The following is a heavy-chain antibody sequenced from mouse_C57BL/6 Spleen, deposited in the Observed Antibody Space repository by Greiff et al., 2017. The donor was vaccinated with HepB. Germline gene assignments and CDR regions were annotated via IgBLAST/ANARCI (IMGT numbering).Heavy chain of an antibody. Sequence: QVQLKESGPELVKPGASVKISCKASGYSFTSYYIHWVKQRPGQGLEWIGWIYPGSGNTKYNEKFKGKATLTADTSSSNASMQLSHLTAEDSAVYYFAKPSDCYDSVSYWYFDVWGTGTTVTVSS. D-gene: IGHD1-1*01. CDR1: GYSFTSYY. J-gene: IGHJ1*03. CDR3: AKPSDCYDSVSYWYFDV. CDR2: IYPGSGNT. V-gene: IGHV1-66*01.